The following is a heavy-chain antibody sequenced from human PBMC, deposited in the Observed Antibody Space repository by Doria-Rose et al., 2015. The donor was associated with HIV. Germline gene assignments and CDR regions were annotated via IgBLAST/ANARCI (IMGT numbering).Heavy chain of an antibody. CDR2: IIPILDIA. V-gene: IGHV1-69*04. Sequence: GLEWMGRIIPILDIANYAQRFQGRVTITADTSTTTVDMELRSLRSDDTAVYYCARDSSGYYQPNYFDYWGQGTLVTVSS. J-gene: IGHJ4*02. CDR3: ARDSSGYYQPNYFDY. D-gene: IGHD3-22*01.